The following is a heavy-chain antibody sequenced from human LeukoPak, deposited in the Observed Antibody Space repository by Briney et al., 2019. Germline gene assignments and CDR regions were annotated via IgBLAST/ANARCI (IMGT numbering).Heavy chain of an antibody. CDR1: GGSISSGGYY. Sequence: SETLSLTCTVSGGSISSGGYYWSWIRQHPGKGLEWIGYIYYSGSTYYNPSLKSRVTISVDTSKNQFSLKLSSVTAADTAMYYCARDGYNPIDYWGQGTLVTVSS. V-gene: IGHV4-31*03. CDR3: ARDGYNPIDY. D-gene: IGHD5-24*01. CDR2: IYYSGST. J-gene: IGHJ4*02.